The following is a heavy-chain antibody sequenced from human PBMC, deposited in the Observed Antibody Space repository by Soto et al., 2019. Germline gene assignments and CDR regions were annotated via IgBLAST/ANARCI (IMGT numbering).Heavy chain of an antibody. Sequence: QVQLQESGPGLVKPSQTLSLTCTVSGGSISSGGYYWSWIRQHPGKGLEWIGYIYYSGSTYYNPSLKQRXXISVDTSKNQFSLKLSSVTAADTAVYYCAIYDSSGSRGFQHWGQGTLVTVSS. D-gene: IGHD3-22*01. CDR1: GGSISSGGYY. J-gene: IGHJ1*01. V-gene: IGHV4-31*03. CDR3: AIYDSSGSRGFQH. CDR2: IYYSGST.